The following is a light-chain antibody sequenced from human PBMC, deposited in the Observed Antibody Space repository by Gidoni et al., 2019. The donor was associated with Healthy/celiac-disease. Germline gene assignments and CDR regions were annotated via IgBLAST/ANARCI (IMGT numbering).Light chain of an antibody. CDR2: DDS. CDR1: NIGSKS. V-gene: IGLV3-21*02. CDR3: QVWDSSSDLPV. J-gene: IGLJ2*01. Sequence: SDVMTQPPSAAVAPGQTARITCGGNNIGSKSVHWYQQQPGQAPVLVVDDDSDRPSGIPERFSGSNSGNTATLPISRVEAGDEADYYCQVWDSSSDLPVFGGGTKLTVL.